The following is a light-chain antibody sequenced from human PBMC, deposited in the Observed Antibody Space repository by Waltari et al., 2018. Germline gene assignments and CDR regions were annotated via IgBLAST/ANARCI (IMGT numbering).Light chain of an antibody. Sequence: QSVLSQPPSASGTPGQRVTISCSGSSSHIGGNYVYWYQQLPGTAPKLLIYKNNQRPSGVPDRFSGSKSGSSVSLAISGLRSEDEADYYCAAWDDSLSGWVFGGGTKLTVL. CDR3: AAWDDSLSGWV. CDR1: SSHIGGNY. J-gene: IGLJ3*02. V-gene: IGLV1-47*01. CDR2: KNN.